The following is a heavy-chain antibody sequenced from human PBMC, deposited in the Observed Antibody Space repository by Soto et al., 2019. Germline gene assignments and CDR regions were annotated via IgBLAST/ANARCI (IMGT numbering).Heavy chain of an antibody. J-gene: IGHJ4*02. CDR1: GGSISSGDYY. V-gene: IGHV4-30-4*01. CDR3: ARRGYYGSRSYDY. D-gene: IGHD3-10*01. CDR2: IYYSGST. Sequence: SETLSLTCTVSGGSISSGDYYWSWIRQPPGKGLEWIGYIYYSGSTYYNPSLKSRVTISVDTSKNQFSLKLSSVTAADTAVYYCARRGYYGSRSYDYWGQGTLVTVS.